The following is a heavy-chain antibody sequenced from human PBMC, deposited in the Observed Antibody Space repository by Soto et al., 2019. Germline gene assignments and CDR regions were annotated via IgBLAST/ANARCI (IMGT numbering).Heavy chain of an antibody. D-gene: IGHD3-10*01. V-gene: IGHV4-31*01. CDR3: ATRTDYYYGSGSLGGMDV. Sequence: QVQLQESGPGLVKPSQTLSLTCTVSGGSISSGSYYWSWIRQLPGKGLEWIGYIYYSGSTYYNPSIKSQVTISVDTSKNQFSLTLNSVTAADTAVYYCATRTDYYYGSGSLGGMDVWGQGTTVTVSS. CDR1: GGSISSGSYY. CDR2: IYYSGST. J-gene: IGHJ6*02.